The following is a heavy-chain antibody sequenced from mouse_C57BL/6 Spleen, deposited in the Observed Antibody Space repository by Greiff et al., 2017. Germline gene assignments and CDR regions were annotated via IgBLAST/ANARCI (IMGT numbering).Heavy chain of an antibody. CDR2: INPSTGGT. CDR1: GYSFTGYY. Sequence: VQLQQSGPELVKPGASVKISCKASGYSFTGYYMNWVKQSPEKSLEWIGEINPSTGGTTYNQKFKAEATLTVDKSSSTAYMQLKSLTSEDSAVYYCARSGGGYDPFDYWGQGTTLTVSS. J-gene: IGHJ2*01. CDR3: ARSGGGYDPFDY. D-gene: IGHD2-2*01. V-gene: IGHV1-42*01.